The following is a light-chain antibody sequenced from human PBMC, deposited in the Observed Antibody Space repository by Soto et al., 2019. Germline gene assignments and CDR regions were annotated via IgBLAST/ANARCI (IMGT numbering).Light chain of an antibody. V-gene: IGKV1-5*03. Sequence: DIQMTQSPSTLSASVGDRVTITCRASQSISVWLAWYQQKAGKAPNLLIYKASRLESGVPSRFSGSGSETEFTLTISGLQPGDSATYYCQQNNRYPWTFGQGTKVEIK. CDR1: QSISVW. J-gene: IGKJ1*01. CDR3: QQNNRYPWT. CDR2: KAS.